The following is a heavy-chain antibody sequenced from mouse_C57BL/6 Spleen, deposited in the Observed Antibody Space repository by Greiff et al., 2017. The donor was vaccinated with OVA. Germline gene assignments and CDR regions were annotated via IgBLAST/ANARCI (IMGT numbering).Heavy chain of an antibody. Sequence: VQLVESGAELVRPGTSVKVSCKASGYAFTNYLIEWVKQRPGQGLEWIGVINPGSGGTNYNEKFKGKATLTADKSSSTAYMQLSSLTSEDSAVCFCARDYGSSYDYWGKGTTLTVSS. J-gene: IGHJ2*01. CDR1: GYAFTNYL. D-gene: IGHD1-1*01. CDR3: ARDYGSSYDY. CDR2: INPGSGGT. V-gene: IGHV1-54*01.